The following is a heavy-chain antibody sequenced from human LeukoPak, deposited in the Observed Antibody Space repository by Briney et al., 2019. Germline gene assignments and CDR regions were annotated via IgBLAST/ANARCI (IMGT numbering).Heavy chain of an antibody. CDR3: ALDREYQLPRDDY. J-gene: IGHJ4*02. Sequence: GGSLRLSCAASGLTFSSYAMSWVRQAPGKGLEWVSAISGSGGSTYYADSVKGRFTISRDNSKNTLYLQMNSLRAEDTAVYYCALDREYQLPRDDYWGQGTLVTVSS. CDR2: ISGSGGST. V-gene: IGHV3-23*01. D-gene: IGHD2-2*01. CDR1: GLTFSSYA.